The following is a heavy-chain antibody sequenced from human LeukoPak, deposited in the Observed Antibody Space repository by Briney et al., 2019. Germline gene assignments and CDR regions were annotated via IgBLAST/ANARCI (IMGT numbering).Heavy chain of an antibody. CDR2: IYTSGST. Sequence: SETLSLTCTVSGGSISSGSYYWSWIRQPAGTGLEWIGRIYTSGSTNYNPSLKSRVTISVGTSKNQFSLKLSSVTAADTAVYYCAREGARYSGYDSWGQGTLVTVSS. J-gene: IGHJ4*02. CDR1: GGSISSGSYY. D-gene: IGHD5-12*01. CDR3: AREGARYSGYDS. V-gene: IGHV4-61*02.